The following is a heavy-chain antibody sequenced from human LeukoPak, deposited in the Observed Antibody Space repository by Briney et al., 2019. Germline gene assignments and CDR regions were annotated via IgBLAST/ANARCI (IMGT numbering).Heavy chain of an antibody. CDR2: IYYSGST. V-gene: IGHV4-39*07. J-gene: IGHJ4*02. D-gene: IGHD3-22*01. Sequence: PSETLSLTCTVSGGSISSSSYYWGWIRQPPGKGLEWIGSIYYSGSTYHNPSLKSRVTISVDTSKNQFSLKLSSVTAADTAVYYCALEHYYDSSGYFHGDYWGQGTLVTVSS. CDR3: ALEHYYDSSGYFHGDY. CDR1: GGSISSSSYY.